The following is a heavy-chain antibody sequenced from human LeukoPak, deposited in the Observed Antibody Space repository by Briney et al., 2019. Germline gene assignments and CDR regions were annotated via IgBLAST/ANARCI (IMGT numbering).Heavy chain of an antibody. Sequence: SVKVSCKASGGTFSSYAISWLRQAPVQGLEWMGGIIPIFGTANYAQKFQGRVTITTDESTSTAYMELSSLRSEDTAVYYCASHYYDSSGYYWDAFDIWGQGTMVTVSS. CDR1: GGTFSSYA. CDR3: ASHYYDSSGYYWDAFDI. D-gene: IGHD3-22*01. CDR2: IIPIFGTA. V-gene: IGHV1-69*05. J-gene: IGHJ3*02.